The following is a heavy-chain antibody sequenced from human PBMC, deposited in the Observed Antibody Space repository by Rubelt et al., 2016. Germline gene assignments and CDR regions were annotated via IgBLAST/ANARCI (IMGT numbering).Heavy chain of an antibody. CDR2: IWYDGSNK. J-gene: IGHJ4*02. CDR3: ARDTMPILAVGGDLDY. Sequence: GWVAVIWYDGSNKYYADSVKGRFTISRDNSKNKLFLQMNSLRVDDTAVYYCARDTMPILAVGGDLDYWGQGTLVTVSS. D-gene: IGHD6-19*01. V-gene: IGHV3-30*04.